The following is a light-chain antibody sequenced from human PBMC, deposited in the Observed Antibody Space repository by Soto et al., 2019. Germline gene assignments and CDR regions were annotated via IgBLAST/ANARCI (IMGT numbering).Light chain of an antibody. J-gene: IGLJ7*01. Sequence: QSVLTQPASVSGSPGQSITISCTGTSSDVGGYNYVSWYQQHPGKAPKLMIYDVSNRPSGVSNRFSGSKSGNTASLTISGLQAEEEADYYCSSYTSSSTLVFGGGTQRPSS. CDR2: DVS. CDR3: SSYTSSSTLV. CDR1: SSDVGGYNY. V-gene: IGLV2-14*01.